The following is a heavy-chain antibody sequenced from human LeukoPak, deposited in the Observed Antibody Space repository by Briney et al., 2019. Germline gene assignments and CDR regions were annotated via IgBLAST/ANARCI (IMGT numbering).Heavy chain of an antibody. CDR2: IYYSGTT. CDR1: GGSISSSSYY. V-gene: IGHV4-39*07. D-gene: IGHD3-16*02. Sequence: SETLSLTCTVSGGSISSSSYYWGWIRQPPGKGLEWIGSIYYSGTTYYNPSLKSRVTISIDTSKNQFSLKLSSVTAADTAVYYCARERRGYDYVWGSYRYIDYWGQGTLVTVSS. J-gene: IGHJ4*02. CDR3: ARERRGYDYVWGSYRYIDY.